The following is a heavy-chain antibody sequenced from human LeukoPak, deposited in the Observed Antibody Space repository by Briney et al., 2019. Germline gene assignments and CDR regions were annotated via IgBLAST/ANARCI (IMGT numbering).Heavy chain of an antibody. CDR3: ARDGNWGFGWFDP. V-gene: IGHV4-30-4*08. CDR1: GGSISSGDYY. J-gene: IGHJ5*02. D-gene: IGHD7-27*01. CDR2: IYYSGST. Sequence: PQTLSLTCTVSGGSISSGDYYWSWIRQPPGKGLEWIGYIYYSGSTYYNPSLKSRVTISVDTSKNQFSLKLSSVTAADTAVYYCARDGNWGFGWFDPWGQGTLVTVSS.